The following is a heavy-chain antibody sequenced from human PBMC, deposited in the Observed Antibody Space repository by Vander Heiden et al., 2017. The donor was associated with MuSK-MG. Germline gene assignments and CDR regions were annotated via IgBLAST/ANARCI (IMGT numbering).Heavy chain of an antibody. J-gene: IGHJ6*02. CDR3: ARDLVDYDIYYYGMDV. V-gene: IGHV4-61*01. Sequence: QVQLQESGPGLVKPSETLSLTCTVSGGSVSSGSYYWSWIRQPPGKGLEWIGYIYYSGSTNYNPSLKSRVTISVDTSKNQFSLKLSPVTAADTAVYYCARDLVDYDIYYYGMDVWGQGTTVTVSS. CDR2: IYYSGST. D-gene: IGHD3-22*01. CDR1: GGSVSSGSYY.